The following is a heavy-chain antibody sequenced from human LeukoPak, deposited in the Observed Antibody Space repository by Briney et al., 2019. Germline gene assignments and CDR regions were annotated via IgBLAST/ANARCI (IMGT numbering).Heavy chain of an antibody. CDR3: GGDFVRHGQLPCY. Sequence: SETLSLTCTVSGGSIRSYYWSWIRQPAGKGLEWIGRIYTTRSNNTHPARKSRATFSVDTSKNQFSLKLSSVTAADTAVYYGGGDFVRHGQLPCYWGQGTLVTVSS. V-gene: IGHV4-4*07. J-gene: IGHJ4*02. CDR1: GGSIRSYY. CDR2: IYTTRSN. D-gene: IGHD2-2*01.